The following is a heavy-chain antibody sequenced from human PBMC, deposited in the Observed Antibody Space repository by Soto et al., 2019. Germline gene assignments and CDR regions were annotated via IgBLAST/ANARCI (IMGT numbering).Heavy chain of an antibody. CDR3: ARSGVAALDS. J-gene: IGHJ5*01. D-gene: IGHD2-8*01. Sequence: EVQLVESGGGLVKPGGSLRLSCAASGFTFRDYSLNWVRQAPGKGLEWVSSITSKSTYIYYADSVKGRFTISRDNAKSSLYLQMDSLRADDTAVYFCARSGVAALDSWGQGTPVTVSS. V-gene: IGHV3-21*06. CDR1: GFTFRDYS. CDR2: ITSKSTYI.